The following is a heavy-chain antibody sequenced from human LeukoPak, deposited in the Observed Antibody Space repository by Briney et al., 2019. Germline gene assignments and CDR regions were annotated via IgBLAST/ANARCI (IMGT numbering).Heavy chain of an antibody. D-gene: IGHD6-19*01. J-gene: IGHJ4*02. CDR1: GFTVSTNY. Sequence: GGSLRLSCAASGFTVSTNYMSWVRQAPGKGLEWVSLIYSGGNTYYADSVKGRFTISRDNSKNMMYLQMNSLRVEDTAVYYCARDSSGWSKNYWGQGTLVTVSS. CDR3: ARDSSGWSKNY. V-gene: IGHV3-53*01. CDR2: IYSGGNT.